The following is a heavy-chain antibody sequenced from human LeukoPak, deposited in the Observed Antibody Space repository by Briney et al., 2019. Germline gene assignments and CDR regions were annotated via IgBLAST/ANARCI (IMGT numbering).Heavy chain of an antibody. J-gene: IGHJ4*02. CDR2: ISSNGGST. CDR1: GFTFSSYA. V-gene: IGHV3-64D*06. CDR3: VRSTVTHSFDY. D-gene: IGHD4-17*01. Sequence: GGSLRLSCSASGFTFSSYAMHWVRQAPGKGLEYVSAISSNGGSTYYADSVKGRFTISRDNSKNTLYLQMSSLRAEDTAVYYCVRSTVTHSFDYWGQGTLVTVCS.